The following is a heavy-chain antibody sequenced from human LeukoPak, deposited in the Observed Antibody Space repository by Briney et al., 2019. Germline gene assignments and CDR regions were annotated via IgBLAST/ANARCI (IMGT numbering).Heavy chain of an antibody. D-gene: IGHD1-14*01. J-gene: IGHJ4*02. Sequence: GGSLRLSCEASGFTFSKYAMSWVRQALGKGLEWVSAISGSGGSTHYADSVKGRFTISRDNSKNTLYLQMNSLRAEDTAVYYCAKDWASGNFFDYWGQGTLVTVSS. CDR2: ISGSGGST. CDR1: GFTFSKYA. V-gene: IGHV3-23*01. CDR3: AKDWASGNFFDY.